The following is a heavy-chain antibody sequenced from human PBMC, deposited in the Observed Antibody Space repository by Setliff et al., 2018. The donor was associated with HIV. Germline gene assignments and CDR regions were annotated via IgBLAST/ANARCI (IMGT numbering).Heavy chain of an antibody. D-gene: IGHD3-10*01. J-gene: IGHJ4*02. V-gene: IGHV4-59*08. CDR3: AARNSGNPTRHFDY. CDR1: GASITSHY. Sequence: KPSETLSLTCTVSGASITSHYWSWIRQSPGRELEWIGYTYSTGSTNYNPSLQSRVTISMVASRNQFSLRLTSVTAADTAVYYCAARNSGNPTRHFDYWGQGTLVTVSS. CDR2: TYSTGST.